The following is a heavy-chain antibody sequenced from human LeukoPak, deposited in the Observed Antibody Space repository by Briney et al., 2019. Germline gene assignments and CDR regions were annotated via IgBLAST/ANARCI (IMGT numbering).Heavy chain of an antibody. CDR2: IYYSGST. D-gene: IGHD3-10*01. Sequence: SETLSLTCTVSGGSISSSSYYWGWIRQPPGKGLEWIGSIYYSGSTYYNPSLKSRVTISVDTSKNQFSLKLSSVTAADTAVYYCARDLTGSGSPGWFDPWGHRALVTVSS. CDR3: ARDLTGSGSPGWFDP. V-gene: IGHV4-39*07. J-gene: IGHJ5*02. CDR1: GGSISSSSYY.